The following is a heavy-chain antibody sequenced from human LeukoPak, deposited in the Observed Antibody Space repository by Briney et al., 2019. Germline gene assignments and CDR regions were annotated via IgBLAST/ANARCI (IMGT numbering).Heavy chain of an antibody. J-gene: IGHJ4*02. V-gene: IGHV4-4*02. D-gene: IGHD6-13*01. CDR2: IYHSGST. CDR1: GGSISSSNW. CDR3: ARHGYSSRPQLVDFDY. Sequence: SETLSLTCAVSGGSISSSNWWSWVRQPPGKGLEWIGEIYHSGSTNYNPSLKSRVTISVDKSKNQFSLKLSSVTAADTAVYYCARHGYSSRPQLVDFDYWGQGTLVTVSS.